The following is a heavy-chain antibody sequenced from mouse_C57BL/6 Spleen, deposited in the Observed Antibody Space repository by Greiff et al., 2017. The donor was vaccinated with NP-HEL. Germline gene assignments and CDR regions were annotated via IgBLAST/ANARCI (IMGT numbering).Heavy chain of an antibody. CDR2: IHPNSGST. V-gene: IGHV1-64*01. CDR3: ARGATGTEFAY. J-gene: IGHJ3*01. CDR1: GYTFTSYW. D-gene: IGHD4-1*01. Sequence: VQLQQPGAELVKPGASVKLSCKASGYTFTSYWMPWVKQRPGQGLEWIGMIHPNSGSTNYNEKFKSKATLTVDKSSSTAYMQLSSLTSEDSAVYYCARGATGTEFAYWGQGTLVTVSA.